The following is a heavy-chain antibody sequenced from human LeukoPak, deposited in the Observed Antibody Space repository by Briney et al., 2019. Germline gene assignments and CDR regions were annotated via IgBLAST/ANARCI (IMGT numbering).Heavy chain of an antibody. D-gene: IGHD6-13*01. Sequence: PGGSLRLSCAASGFTFSSYGMSWVRQAPGKGLEWVSAISGSGGSTYYADSVKGRFTISRDNSKNTLYLQMNSLRAEDTAVYYCAKGEVYSSSWYLNDYWGQGTLVTVSS. J-gene: IGHJ4*02. CDR1: GFTFSSYG. CDR3: AKGEVYSSSWYLNDY. V-gene: IGHV3-23*01. CDR2: ISGSGGST.